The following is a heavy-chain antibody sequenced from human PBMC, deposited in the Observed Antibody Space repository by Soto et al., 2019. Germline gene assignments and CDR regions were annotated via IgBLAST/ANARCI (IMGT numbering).Heavy chain of an antibody. CDR2: VYYSGST. V-gene: IGHV4-59*12. J-gene: IGHJ6*02. CDR3: ARVPDV. Sequence: SETLSLTCTVSGGSISSYFWSWIRQPPGKGLEWIGYVYYSGSTYYNPSLKSRVTISVDRSKNQFSLKLSSVTAADTAVYYCARVPDVWGQGTTVTVSS. CDR1: GGSISSYF.